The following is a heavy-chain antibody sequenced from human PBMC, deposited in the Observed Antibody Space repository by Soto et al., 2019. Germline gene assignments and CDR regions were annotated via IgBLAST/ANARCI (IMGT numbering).Heavy chain of an antibody. D-gene: IGHD3-16*01. CDR1: GGSMRGQH. J-gene: IGHJ4*02. Sequence: QVQLQESGPGLVKPSETLSLTCTVSGGSMRGQHWSWIRQPPGKGLEWIGHHSDSTNYNPSLKSRTTISTDTSKNQFSLKLSSVTAADTAVYYCATDTVGEGGRGYWGQGTLVTVSS. CDR2: HHSDST. V-gene: IGHV4-59*11. CDR3: ATDTVGEGGRGY.